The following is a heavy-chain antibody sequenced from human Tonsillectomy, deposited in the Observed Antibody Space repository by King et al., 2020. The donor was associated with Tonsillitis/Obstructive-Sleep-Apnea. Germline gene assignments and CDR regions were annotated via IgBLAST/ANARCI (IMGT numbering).Heavy chain of an antibody. CDR3: AKERWGGSGSVSWFDP. J-gene: IGHJ5*02. Sequence: VQLVESGGGLVQPGGSLRLSCASSGFTFSCYAMSWVRQAPGRGLVGVSTISGSGGSTYYADSVKGRFTISRDKSKNTLCLQMDSLRAADTAVYYWAKERWGGSGSVSWFDPWGQGTRAT. D-gene: IGHD3-10*01. CDR2: ISGSGGST. V-gene: IGHV3-23*04. CDR1: GFTFSCYA.